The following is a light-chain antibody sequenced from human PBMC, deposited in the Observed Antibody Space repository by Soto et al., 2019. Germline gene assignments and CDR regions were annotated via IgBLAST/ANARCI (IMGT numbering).Light chain of an antibody. CDR3: QQYDDWPRT. V-gene: IGKV3-15*01. CDR1: QSLSRN. CDR2: GAS. J-gene: IGKJ1*01. Sequence: EIVLTQSPGTLSLSPGDRATLSCRDSQSLSRNYLAWYQQKPGQAPRLLIYGASTRAAGIPARFSGSASGTEFTLAISSLQSEDFAVYYCQQYDDWPRTFGQGTKVEIK.